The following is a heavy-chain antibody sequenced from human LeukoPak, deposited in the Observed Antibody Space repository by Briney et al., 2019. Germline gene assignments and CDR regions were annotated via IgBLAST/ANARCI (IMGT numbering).Heavy chain of an antibody. J-gene: IGHJ4*02. CDR1: GVSISSSNPY. CDR3: ARQTGSGLFILP. Sequence: SETLSLTCTVSGVSISSSNPYWGWIRQPPGEGLEWIGSIYYSGNTYYNASLKSQVSISIDTSKNQFSLRLTSVTAADTAVYYCARQTGSGLFILPGGQGTLVTVSS. CDR2: IYYSGNT. V-gene: IGHV4-39*01. D-gene: IGHD3/OR15-3a*01.